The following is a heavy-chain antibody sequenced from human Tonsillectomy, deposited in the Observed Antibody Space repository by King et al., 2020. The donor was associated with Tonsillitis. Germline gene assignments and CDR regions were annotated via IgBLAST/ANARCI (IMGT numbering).Heavy chain of an antibody. D-gene: IGHD6-13*01. CDR3: ASVKAAPSGESSSWFDYNWFDL. J-gene: IGHJ5*02. CDR2: IYHSGST. CDR1: GGSISSYY. Sequence: QLQESGPGLVKPSETLSLTCSVSGGSISSYYWSWIRQPPGKGLEWIGYIYHSGSTNYNPSLKSRSTISVDTSKNQFSLKLGFVTAADTAVYYCASVKAAPSGESSSWFDYNWFDLWGQGTLVTVAS. V-gene: IGHV4-59*01.